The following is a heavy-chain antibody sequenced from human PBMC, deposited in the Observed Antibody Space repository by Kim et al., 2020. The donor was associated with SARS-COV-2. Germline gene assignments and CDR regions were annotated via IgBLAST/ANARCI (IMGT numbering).Heavy chain of an antibody. J-gene: IGHJ6*02. V-gene: IGHV1-3*01. Sequence: ASVKVSCKASGYTFTRYGIHWVRQAPGERLEWMGWINAGNGDTKYSQNFQGRVTITRDTSANTVYMELSSLRSEDTAVYYCAKGVSNGMDVWGQGTTVTVSS. CDR3: AKGVSNGMDV. CDR1: GYTFTRYG. CDR2: INAGNGDT.